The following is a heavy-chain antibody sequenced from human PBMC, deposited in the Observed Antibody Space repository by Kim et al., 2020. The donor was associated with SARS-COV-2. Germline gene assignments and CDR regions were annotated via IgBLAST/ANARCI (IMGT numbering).Heavy chain of an antibody. V-gene: IGHV1-18*04. CDR3: ARGWELNGVNKVHQRGSFDY. CDR2: ISAYNGNT. CDR1: GYTFTSYG. D-gene: IGHD1-26*01. J-gene: IGHJ4*02. Sequence: ASVKVSCKASGYTFTSYGISWVRQAPGQGLEWMGWISAYNGNTNYAQKLQGRVTMTTDTSTSTAYMELRSLRSDDTAVYYCARGWELNGVNKVHQRGSFDYWGQGTLVTVSS.